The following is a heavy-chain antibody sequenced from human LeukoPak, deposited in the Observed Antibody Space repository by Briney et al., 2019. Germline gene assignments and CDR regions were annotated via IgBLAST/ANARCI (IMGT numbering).Heavy chain of an antibody. V-gene: IGHV4-39*01. CDR3: ARHYDILTDSRYFDY. CDR1: GGSISTYY. J-gene: IGHJ4*03. Sequence: PSETLSLTCTVSGGSISTYYWTWIRQPPGKGLEWIGSIYYSGSTYYNPSLKSRVTISIDTSKNQFSLKLSSVTAADTAVYYCARHYDILTDSRYFDYWGQGTLVTVSS. D-gene: IGHD3-9*01. CDR2: IYYSGST.